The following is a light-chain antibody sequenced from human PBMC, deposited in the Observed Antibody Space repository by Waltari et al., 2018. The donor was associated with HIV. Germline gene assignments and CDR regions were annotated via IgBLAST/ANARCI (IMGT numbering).Light chain of an antibody. Sequence: QSALTQPASVSGSPGPSITISCTGTSSDVGGYNYVSWYQQHPGKAPKLMIYEVSNRPSGVSNRFSGSKSGNTASLTISGLQAEDEADYYCSSYTSSSPNWVFGGGTKLTVL. CDR3: SSYTSSSPNWV. J-gene: IGLJ3*02. CDR1: SSDVGGYNY. V-gene: IGLV2-14*01. CDR2: EVS.